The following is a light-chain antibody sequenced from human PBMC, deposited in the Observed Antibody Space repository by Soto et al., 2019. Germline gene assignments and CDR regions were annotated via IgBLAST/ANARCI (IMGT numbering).Light chain of an antibody. J-gene: IGKJ1*01. Sequence: EIVLTQSPGTLSLSPGERATLSCRASQTVGSSYLAWYQQKPGQAPRLLIYGASSRATGIPDRFSGSGSGADFTLTITRLEPEDFAVYYCQHYGGSPRTFGQGTKV. V-gene: IGKV3-20*01. CDR2: GAS. CDR1: QTVGSSY. CDR3: QHYGGSPRT.